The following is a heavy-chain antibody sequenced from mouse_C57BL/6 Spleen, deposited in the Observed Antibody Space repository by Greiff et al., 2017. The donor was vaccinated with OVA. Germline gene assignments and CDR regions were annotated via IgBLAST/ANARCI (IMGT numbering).Heavy chain of an antibody. CDR2: ISSGSSTI. CDR1: GFTFSDYG. V-gene: IGHV5-17*01. Sequence: EVQRVESGGGLVKPGGSLKLSCAASGFTFSDYGMHWVRQAPEKGLEWVAYISSGSSTINYADTVKGRFTFSRDNAKNTVCLQMTSLRSEDTAMYYCARGYSGSSPFDYWGQGTTLTVSS. CDR3: ARGYSGSSPFDY. J-gene: IGHJ2*01. D-gene: IGHD1-1*02.